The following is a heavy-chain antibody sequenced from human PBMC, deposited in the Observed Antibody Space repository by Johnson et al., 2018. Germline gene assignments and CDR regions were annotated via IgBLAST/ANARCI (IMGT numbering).Heavy chain of an antibody. CDR3: SKIEPTKLGAFDV. J-gene: IGHJ3*01. CDR1: TFTFSSYA. D-gene: IGHD5-12*01. CDR2: ISGSSGTT. V-gene: IGHV3-23*01. Sequence: VQLQQSGGGLVQPGGSLRISCGDSTFTFSSYAMSWVRQTTLKGLEWVSVISGSSGTTKYADSVKGRFTISRDNSKNTLYLQMNSLRAEDTAVYSCSKIEPTKLGAFDVWGQGTVVTVSS.